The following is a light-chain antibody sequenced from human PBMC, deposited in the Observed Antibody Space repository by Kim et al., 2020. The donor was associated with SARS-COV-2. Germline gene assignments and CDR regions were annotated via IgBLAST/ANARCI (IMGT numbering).Light chain of an antibody. CDR2: AAS. J-gene: IGKJ5*01. CDR1: QGINNW. Sequence: DIQMTQSPSSVSASVGDRVTITCRASQGINNWLAWYQQKPGKAPKLLISAASSLQSGVPSRFSGSGSGTDFTLTIRGLQPEDFATYYCQQANSSPLTFGQGTRLEIK. CDR3: QQANSSPLT. V-gene: IGKV1-12*01.